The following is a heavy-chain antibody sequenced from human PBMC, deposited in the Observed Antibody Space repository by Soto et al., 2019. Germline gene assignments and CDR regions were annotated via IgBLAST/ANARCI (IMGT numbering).Heavy chain of an antibody. Sequence: QVQLVQSGAEVKKPGASVKVSCKASGYTFTSYDINWVRQATGQGLEWMGWMNPNSGNTGYAQKFQGRVTMTRNTSISTAYMELSSMRSEDTAVYYCARSVEWLASFDYWGQGTLVTVSS. CDR1: GYTFTSYD. J-gene: IGHJ4*02. CDR2: MNPNSGNT. D-gene: IGHD6-19*01. CDR3: ARSVEWLASFDY. V-gene: IGHV1-8*01.